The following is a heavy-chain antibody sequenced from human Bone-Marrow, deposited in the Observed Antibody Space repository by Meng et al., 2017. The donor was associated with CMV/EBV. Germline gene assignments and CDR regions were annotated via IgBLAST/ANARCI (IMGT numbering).Heavy chain of an antibody. CDR1: GFTFSSYS. D-gene: IGHD2-2*01. V-gene: IGHV3-66*02. J-gene: IGHJ6*02. Sequence: GESLKISCAASGFTFSSYSMNWVRQAPGKGLEWVSVIYSGGSTYYADSVKGRFTISRDNSKNTLYLQMNSLRAEDTAVYYCARAPVVPAADTYYYYGMDVWGQGTTVTVSS. CDR2: IYSGGST. CDR3: ARAPVVPAADTYYYYGMDV.